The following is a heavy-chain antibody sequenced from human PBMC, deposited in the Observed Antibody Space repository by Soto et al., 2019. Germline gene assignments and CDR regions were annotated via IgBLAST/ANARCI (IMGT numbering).Heavy chain of an antibody. Sequence: EVQLVESGGGLVQPGGSLRLSCAASGFTFSSYSMNLVRQAPGNGLEWLSYISSSISTMHYADSVKGRFTISRDNAKNSLYLQINSLRDEDTAVYYCAREVRDTAVADFDYWGQGTLVTVSS. V-gene: IGHV3-48*02. J-gene: IGHJ4*02. CDR3: AREVRDTAVADFDY. CDR1: GFTFSSYS. D-gene: IGHD5-18*01. CDR2: ISSSISTM.